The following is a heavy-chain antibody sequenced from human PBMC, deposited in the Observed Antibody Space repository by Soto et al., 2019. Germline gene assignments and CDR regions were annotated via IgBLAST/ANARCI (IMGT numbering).Heavy chain of an antibody. CDR1: GFTFHEYA. CDR2: ISSDGDTI. CDR3: TKGGYDLIYYFGMDV. Sequence: DVPLIESGGGWVQPGTSLRVSCAASGFTFHEYAMHWVRQAPGKGLEWVSGISSDGDTIAYADSVQGRFTVFRDNAKNSLYLQMNSLRAEDTALYYCTKGGYDLIYYFGMDVWGQGTTVTVSS. D-gene: IGHD5-12*01. V-gene: IGHV3-9*01. J-gene: IGHJ6*02.